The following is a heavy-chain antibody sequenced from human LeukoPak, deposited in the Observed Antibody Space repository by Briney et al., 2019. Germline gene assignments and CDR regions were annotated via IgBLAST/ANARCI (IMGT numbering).Heavy chain of an antibody. CDR3: ARASIFGVVFYYMDV. V-gene: IGHV1-69*05. Sequence: GSSVKVSCKASGGSFSSYAISWVRQAPGQGLEWLGGIVPVFGSANYARTFQGRLAITTDESRKTAYMELSSLIYEDTAVYYCARASIFGVVFYYMDVWGKGTSVTVSS. CDR2: IVPVFGSA. CDR1: GGSFSSYA. J-gene: IGHJ6*03. D-gene: IGHD3-3*01.